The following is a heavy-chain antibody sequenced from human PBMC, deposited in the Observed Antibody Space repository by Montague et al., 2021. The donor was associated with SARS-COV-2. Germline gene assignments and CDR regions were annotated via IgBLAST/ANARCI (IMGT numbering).Heavy chain of an antibody. CDR1: GGSISSYY. CDR2: IYYSGST. J-gene: IGHJ6*02. V-gene: IGHV4-59*08. Sequence: SETLSLTCTVSGGSISSYYWSWIRQPPGKGLEWIGYIYYSGSTNYNPSLKSRVTISVDTSKNQFSLKLSSVTAADTAVYYCARHKSFDWLSIPKVGYYCMDVWGQGTTVTVSS. CDR3: ARHKSFDWLSIPKVGYYCMDV. D-gene: IGHD3-9*01.